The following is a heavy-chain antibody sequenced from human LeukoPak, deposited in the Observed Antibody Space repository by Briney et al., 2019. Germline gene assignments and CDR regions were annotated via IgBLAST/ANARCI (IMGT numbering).Heavy chain of an antibody. CDR3: AKGSYYDSSGSFYFDF. Sequence: GGSLRLSCAASGFTFSSYAMSWVRQAPGKGLEWVSGISGSGDNTYYADSVKGRFTISRDNSKNTLYVQVNSLGTEDTAAYYCAKGSYYDSSGSFYFDFWGQGTLVTVSS. V-gene: IGHV3-23*01. CDR2: ISGSGDNT. CDR1: GFTFSSYA. D-gene: IGHD3-22*01. J-gene: IGHJ4*02.